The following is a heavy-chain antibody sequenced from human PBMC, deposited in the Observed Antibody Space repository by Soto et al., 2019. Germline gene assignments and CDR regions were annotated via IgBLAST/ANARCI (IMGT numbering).Heavy chain of an antibody. Sequence: SVRVSCKASGGTFSSYAISWVRQAPGQGLEWMGGIIPIFGTANYAQKFQGRVTIAADESTSTAYMELSSLRSEDTAVYYCARVRPDYYDSSGYGLGAFDIWGQGTMVTVSS. CDR2: IIPIFGTA. V-gene: IGHV1-69*13. CDR3: ARVRPDYYDSSGYGLGAFDI. J-gene: IGHJ3*02. D-gene: IGHD3-22*01. CDR1: GGTFSSYA.